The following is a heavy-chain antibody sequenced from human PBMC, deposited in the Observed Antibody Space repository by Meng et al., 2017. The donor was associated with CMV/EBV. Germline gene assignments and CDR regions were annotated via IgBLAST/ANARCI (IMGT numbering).Heavy chain of an antibody. CDR1: GYTFTGYY. CDR2: INPNSGDT. J-gene: IGHJ2*01. V-gene: IGHV1-18*04. Sequence: QVQLVQSGAEVKKPGASVKVSCKASGYTFTGYYMHWVRQAPGQGLEWMGWINPNSGDTNYAQKLQGRVTMTTDTSTSTAYMELRSLRSDDTAVYYCARDLRPSTSPLDLWGRGTLVTVSS. CDR3: ARDLRPSTSPLDL. D-gene: IGHD2-2*01.